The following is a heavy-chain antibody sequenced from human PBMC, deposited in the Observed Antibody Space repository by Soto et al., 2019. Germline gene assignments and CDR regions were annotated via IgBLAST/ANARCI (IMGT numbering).Heavy chain of an antibody. CDR2: IYPGDSDT. J-gene: IGHJ4*02. V-gene: IGHV5-51*01. Sequence: PGESLKISCKGSGYSFISYWIGWVRQMPGKGLEWMGIIYPGDSDTRYSPSFQGQATISADKSISTAYLQWSSLKASDTAMYYCARLGGWGHCSNTRCYTFDYWGQGTPVTVSS. CDR1: GYSFISYW. CDR3: ARLGGWGHCSNTRCYTFDY. D-gene: IGHD2-2*02.